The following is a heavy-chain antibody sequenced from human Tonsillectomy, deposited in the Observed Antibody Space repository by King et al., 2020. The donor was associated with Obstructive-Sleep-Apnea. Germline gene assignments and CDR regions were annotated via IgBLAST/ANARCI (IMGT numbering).Heavy chain of an antibody. CDR3: GRGDDALDL. V-gene: IGHV3-43*01. J-gene: IGHJ3*01. Sequence: VQLVESGGLVVQPGGSLRLSCAASGFTFDDYTMHWVRQAPGKGLEWVSLISWNGASTYYADSVKGRFTISRDNSKNSLYLQMKSLRSEDTALYYCGRGDDALDLWGQGTMVTVSS. CDR1: GFTFDDYT. CDR2: ISWNGAST. D-gene: IGHD2-21*02.